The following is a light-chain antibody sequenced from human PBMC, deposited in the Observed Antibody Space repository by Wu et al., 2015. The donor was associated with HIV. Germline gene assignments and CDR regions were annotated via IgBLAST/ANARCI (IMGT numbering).Light chain of an antibody. CDR2: GAS. CDR1: QSVSSN. J-gene: IGKJ3*01. CDR3: QHYGSSIFT. Sequence: EIVMTQSPATLSVSPGERATLSCRASQSVSSNLAWYQLKPGQAPRLVIYGASSRATGIPARFSGSGSGTDFTLTISRLEPEDFAVYYCQHYGSSIFTFGPGTKVDIK. V-gene: IGKV3-15*01.